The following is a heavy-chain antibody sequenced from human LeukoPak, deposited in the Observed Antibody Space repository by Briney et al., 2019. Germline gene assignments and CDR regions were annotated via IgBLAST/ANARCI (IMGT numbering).Heavy chain of an antibody. D-gene: IGHD4-23*01. CDR2: INPSGGST. Sequence: ASVKVSCKATGYTFTSYYMHWVRQAPGQGLEWMGIINPSGGSTSYAQKFQGRVTMTRDTSTSTVYMELSSLRADDTAVYYCARDLGPHGTSSNSGAFDIWGQGTMVTVSS. CDR1: GYTFTSYY. CDR3: ARDLGPHGTSSNSGAFDI. V-gene: IGHV1-46*01. J-gene: IGHJ3*02.